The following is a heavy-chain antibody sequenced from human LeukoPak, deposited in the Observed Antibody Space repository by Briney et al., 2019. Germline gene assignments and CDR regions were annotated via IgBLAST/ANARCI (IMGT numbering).Heavy chain of an antibody. CDR1: GFTFSSYG. V-gene: IGHV3-30*02. Sequence: GGSLRLSCAASGFTFSSYGMHWVRQAPGKGLEWVAVIWYDGSNKYYADSVKGRFTISRDNSKNTLYLQMNSLRPEDTAVYYCSSAASGQPDYWGQGTLVIVSS. CDR2: IWYDGSNK. D-gene: IGHD6-13*01. J-gene: IGHJ4*02. CDR3: SSAASGQPDY.